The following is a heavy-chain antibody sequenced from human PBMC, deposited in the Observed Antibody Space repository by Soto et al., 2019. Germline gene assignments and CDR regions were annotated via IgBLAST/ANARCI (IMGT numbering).Heavy chain of an antibody. CDR3: IQSRCGGDCLQSYASYYYYGMDV. CDR2: IYWDDDK. J-gene: IGHJ6*02. Sequence: QITLKESGPTLVKPTQTLTLTCTFSAFSLSTGGVGVGWIRQPPGKALEWLALIYWDDDKRYSPSLRSRLTITKDTSKIQVVLTMTNMDPVDTATYDCIQSRCGGDCLQSYASYYYYGMDVWGQGTTVTVSS. V-gene: IGHV2-5*02. CDR1: AFSLSTGGVG. D-gene: IGHD2-21*02.